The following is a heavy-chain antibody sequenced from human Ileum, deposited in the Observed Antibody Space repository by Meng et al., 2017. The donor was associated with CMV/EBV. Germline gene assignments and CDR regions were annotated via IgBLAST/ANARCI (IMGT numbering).Heavy chain of an antibody. D-gene: IGHD5-24*01. CDR3: AKWAQSSRWPPDPFDP. Sequence: QVQLGQAVAEVKTPGASVKVSCKTSGFTFTHYGITWVRQAPGQGLEYMGWISAYNGNTNYAQKFLGRATMTTDASTSTAYMELRSLTSDDTAVYYCAKWAQSSRWPPDPFDPWGQGTLVTVSS. CDR2: ISAYNGNT. J-gene: IGHJ5*02. V-gene: IGHV1-18*01. CDR1: GFTFTHYG.